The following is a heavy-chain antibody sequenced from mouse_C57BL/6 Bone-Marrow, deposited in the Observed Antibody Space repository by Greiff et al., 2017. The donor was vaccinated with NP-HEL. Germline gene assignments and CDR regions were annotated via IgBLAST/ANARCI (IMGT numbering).Heavy chain of an antibody. Sequence: EVKLVESGGGLVQPGGSLSLSCAASGFTFTDYYMSWVRQPPGKALEWLGFIRNKANGYTTEYSASVKGRFTISRDNSQSILYLQMNALRADDSATYYCARATPGSDYWGQRTTLTVSS. J-gene: IGHJ2*01. V-gene: IGHV7-3*01. CDR1: GFTFTDYY. D-gene: IGHD6-1*01. CDR3: ARATPGSDY. CDR2: IRNKANGYTT.